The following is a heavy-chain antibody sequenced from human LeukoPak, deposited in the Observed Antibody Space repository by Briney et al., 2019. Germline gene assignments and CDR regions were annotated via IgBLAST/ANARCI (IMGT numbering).Heavy chain of an antibody. CDR3: ARAMVRGVIPY. D-gene: IGHD3-10*01. CDR1: GSTFRAYA. Sequence: GGSLRLSCAASGSTFRAYAMHWVRQAPGKGLEWLAVISNDGTIQYYADSVKGRFTISRDNSRNIMNLQTDSLRPVDTALYYCARAMVRGVIPYWGQGTLVTVSS. CDR2: ISNDGTIQ. J-gene: IGHJ4*02. V-gene: IGHV3-30*04.